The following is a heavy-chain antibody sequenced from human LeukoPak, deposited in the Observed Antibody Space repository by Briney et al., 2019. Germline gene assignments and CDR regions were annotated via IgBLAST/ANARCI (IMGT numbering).Heavy chain of an antibody. J-gene: IGHJ4*02. Sequence: GGSLRLSCSASGFTFKTYARSWVRQAPGKGLEWVSSIRSSGDSTYYADIVQGRFTITRDNSRNTLYLQMNSLRAEDTAVYYCAKEVRESAWFYFDYWGQGTLATVSS. CDR2: IRSSGDST. CDR1: GFTFKTYA. D-gene: IGHD3-10*01. CDR3: AKEVRESAWFYFDY. V-gene: IGHV3-23*01.